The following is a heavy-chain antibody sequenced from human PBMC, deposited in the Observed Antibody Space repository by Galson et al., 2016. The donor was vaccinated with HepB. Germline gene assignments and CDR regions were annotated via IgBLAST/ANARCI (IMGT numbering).Heavy chain of an antibody. V-gene: IGHV1-18*01. D-gene: IGHD1-1*01. J-gene: IGHJ4*02. CDR3: TRGSRCRAGTCYSPAFDY. CDR2: ISGTNGNT. CDR1: GGTFSSFA. Sequence: SVKVSCKASGGTFSSFAISWVRQAPGQGFEWMGWISGTNGNTNYAQSLQGRVTMTRDISTNTAYLELRGLREDDTSTYYCTRGSRCRAGTCYSPAFDYWGQGTLVSVAS.